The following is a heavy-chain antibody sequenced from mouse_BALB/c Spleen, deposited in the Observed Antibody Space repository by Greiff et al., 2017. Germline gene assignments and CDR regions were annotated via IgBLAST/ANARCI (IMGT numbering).Heavy chain of an antibody. V-gene: IGHV1S56*01. D-gene: IGHD6-2*01. CDR1: GYTFTSYY. CDR2: IYPGDGST. CDR3: ARQSRSPWFAY. Sequence: QVQLQQSGPELVKPGASVKMSCKASGYTFTSYYIHWVKQRPGQGLEWIGWIYPGDGSTKYNEKFKGKTTLTADKSSSTAYMLLSSLTSEDSAIYFCARQSRSPWFAYWGQGTLVTVSA. J-gene: IGHJ3*01.